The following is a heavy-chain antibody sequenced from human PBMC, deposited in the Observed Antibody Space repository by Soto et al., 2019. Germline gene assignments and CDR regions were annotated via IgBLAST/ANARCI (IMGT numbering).Heavy chain of an antibody. D-gene: IGHD3-3*02. Sequence: GSLRLSYSASGFTFSSYAMYWVRQAPGKGLEYVSAITSYGGSTYYADSVKGRFTISRDNSQNTLYLQMSSLRVEDTAVYYCVKGGSIYGLTYYNLDYWGRGTLVTVSS. CDR2: ITSYGGST. CDR1: GFTFSSYA. V-gene: IGHV3-64D*06. J-gene: IGHJ4*02. CDR3: VKGGSIYGLTYYNLDY.